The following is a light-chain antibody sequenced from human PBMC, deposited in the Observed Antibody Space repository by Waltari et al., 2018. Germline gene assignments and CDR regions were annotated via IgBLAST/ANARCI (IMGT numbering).Light chain of an antibody. CDR3: QQYFTTLT. CDR1: QTILHNSNNKNY. V-gene: IGKV4-1*01. CDR2: WAS. Sequence: DIVMTQSPDSLAVSLGERASINCTSSQTILHNSNNKNYLAWYQQKPGQPPKLLIYWASTRQSGVPDRFSGSGSGTDFTLTISSLQAGDVAVYYCQQYFTTLTFGGGTKVEIK. J-gene: IGKJ4*01.